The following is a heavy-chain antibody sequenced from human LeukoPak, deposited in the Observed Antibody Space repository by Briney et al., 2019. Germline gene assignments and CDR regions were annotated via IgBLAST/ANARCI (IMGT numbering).Heavy chain of an antibody. J-gene: IGHJ6*03. CDR2: INHSGST. V-gene: IGHV4-34*01. CDR1: GVASSGNY. Sequence: SETLSLTCGVYGVASSGNYWSWIRQSPGRGLEWIGEINHSGSTNYNPSLKSRVIISIDTSKNQFSLKLSSVTAADTAVYYCARHLAAAGIKYYYYYMDVWGKGTTVTISS. D-gene: IGHD6-13*01. CDR3: ARHLAAAGIKYYYYYMDV.